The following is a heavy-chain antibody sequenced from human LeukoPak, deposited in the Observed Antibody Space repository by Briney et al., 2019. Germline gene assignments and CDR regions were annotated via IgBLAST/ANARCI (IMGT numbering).Heavy chain of an antibody. J-gene: IGHJ4*02. CDR2: IYPGDSDT. V-gene: IGHV5-51*01. CDR3: ARLSDYGGGY. Sequence: GESLKISCKGSGYSFTNYWIGWVRQMPGKGLEWMGIIYPGDSDTGYSPSFQGRVTISADKSISAAYLQWSSLKTSDTAMYYCARLSDYGGGYWGQGTLVTVSS. CDR1: GYSFTNYW. D-gene: IGHD4-23*01.